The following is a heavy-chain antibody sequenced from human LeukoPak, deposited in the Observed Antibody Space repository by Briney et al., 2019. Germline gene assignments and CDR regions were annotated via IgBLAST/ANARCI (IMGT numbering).Heavy chain of an antibody. CDR1: GFTFSSYG. V-gene: IGHV3-30*03. J-gene: IGHJ4*02. CDR2: ISYDGSNK. CDR3: ARGAYDFWSGYLYI. D-gene: IGHD3-3*01. Sequence: GGSLRLSCAASGFTFSSYGMHWVRQAPGKGLEWVAVISYDGSNKYYADSVKGRFTISRDNSKNTLYLQMNSLRAEDTAVYYCARGAYDFWSGYLYIWGQGTLVTVSS.